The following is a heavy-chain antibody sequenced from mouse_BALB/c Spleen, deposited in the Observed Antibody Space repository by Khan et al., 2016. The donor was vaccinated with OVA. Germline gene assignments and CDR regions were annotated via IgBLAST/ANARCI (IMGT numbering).Heavy chain of an antibody. V-gene: IGHV2-3*01. CDR3: ARFEYYGNFYAMDY. Sequence: VQLQESGPGLVAPSQSLSITCTVSGFSLTSYGVNWVRQPPGKGLEWLGVIWGDGSTNYHSALKSRLNISKDNSKSQVFLKLISLQTDDTATYYCARFEYYGNFYAMDYWGQGTSVTVSS. CDR2: IWGDGST. D-gene: IGHD2-1*01. CDR1: GFSLTSYG. J-gene: IGHJ4*01.